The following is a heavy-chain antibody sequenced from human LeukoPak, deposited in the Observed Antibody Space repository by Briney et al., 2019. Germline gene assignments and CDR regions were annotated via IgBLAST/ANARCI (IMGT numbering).Heavy chain of an antibody. Sequence: SETLSLTCTVSVGSINSSDYYWGWIRQPPGKGLEWIGSMHYSGSTYYNQSLKSRVTISVDTSKNQFSLRVSSVTAADTALYYCARRGTIDSGRAWNWGQGTLVTVSS. CDR2: MHYSGST. J-gene: IGHJ4*02. V-gene: IGHV4-39*01. CDR1: VGSINSSDYY. D-gene: IGHD1-26*01. CDR3: ARRGTIDSGRAWN.